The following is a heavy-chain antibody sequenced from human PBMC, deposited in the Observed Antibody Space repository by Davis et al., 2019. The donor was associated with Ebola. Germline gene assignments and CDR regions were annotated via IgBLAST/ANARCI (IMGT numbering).Heavy chain of an antibody. J-gene: IGHJ4*02. CDR1: GFTFSTYY. D-gene: IGHD6-13*01. V-gene: IGHV3-7*03. CDR3: AKFSRAGDSV. CDR2: IPHVGSEK. Sequence: GGSLRLSCAASGFTFSTYYITWVRQAPGKGLEWVATIPHVGSEKYYVDSVKGRFTSSRDNAKNSLYLQVNSLRDEDTAVYYCAKFSRAGDSVWGQGTLVTVSS.